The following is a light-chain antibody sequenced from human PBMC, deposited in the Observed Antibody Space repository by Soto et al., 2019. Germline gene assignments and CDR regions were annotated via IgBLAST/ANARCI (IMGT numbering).Light chain of an antibody. J-gene: IGLJ3*02. CDR2: EVN. Sequence: QSALTQPRSVSGSPGQSVTISCTGTSSDVAGYNSVSWYQQHPGKAPRLMIYEVNKRPSGVPDRFSGSKSGYTASLTVSGLQTEDEAFYYCSSSAGIYHYLVFGGGTKVTVL. V-gene: IGLV2-11*01. CDR3: SSSAGIYHYLV. CDR1: SSDVAGYNS.